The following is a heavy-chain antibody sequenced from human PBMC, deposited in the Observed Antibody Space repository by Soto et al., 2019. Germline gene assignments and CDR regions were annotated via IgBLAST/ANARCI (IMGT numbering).Heavy chain of an antibody. V-gene: IGHV4-59*01. CDR1: GGSISSYY. CDR2: IYYSGST. Sequence: ASETLSLTCTVSGGSISSYYWSWIRQPPGKGLEWIGYIYYSGSTNYNPSLKSRVTISVDTSKNQFSLKLSSVTAADTAVYYCARAGGLGYCSGGSCYSVWDPFDIWGQGTMVTVSS. CDR3: ARAGGLGYCSGGSCYSVWDPFDI. J-gene: IGHJ3*02. D-gene: IGHD2-15*01.